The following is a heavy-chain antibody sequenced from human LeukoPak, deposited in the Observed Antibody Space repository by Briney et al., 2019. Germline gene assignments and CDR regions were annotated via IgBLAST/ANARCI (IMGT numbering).Heavy chain of an antibody. V-gene: IGHV3-33*06. Sequence: GGSLRLSCAASGFTFSSYGMHWVRQAPGKGLEWVAVIWYDGSNKYYADSVKGRFTISRDNSKNTLYLQMNSLRAEDTAVYYCAKDRKYCSSTSCPYYFDYWGQGTLVTVSS. D-gene: IGHD2-2*01. CDR3: AKDRKYCSSTSCPYYFDY. J-gene: IGHJ4*02. CDR1: GFTFSSYG. CDR2: IWYDGSNK.